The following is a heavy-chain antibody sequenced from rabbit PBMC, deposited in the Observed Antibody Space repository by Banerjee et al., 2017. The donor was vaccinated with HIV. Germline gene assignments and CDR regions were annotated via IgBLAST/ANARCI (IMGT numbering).Heavy chain of an antibody. CDR1: GFSFSSSYW. CDR3: ARSGAGDDAYGL. CDR2: IYAGSSGST. V-gene: IGHV1S45*01. J-gene: IGHJ6*01. D-gene: IGHD6-1*01. Sequence: QEQLEESGGDLVKPEGSLTLTCTASGFSFSSSYWIWWVRQAPGKGLEWIACIYAGSSGSTYYASWAKGRFTISKTSSTTVTLQMTSLTAADTATYFCARSGAGDDAYGLWGPGTLVTVS.